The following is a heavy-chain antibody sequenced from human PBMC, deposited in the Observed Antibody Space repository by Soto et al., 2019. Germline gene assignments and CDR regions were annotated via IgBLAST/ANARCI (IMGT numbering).Heavy chain of an antibody. CDR3: ARGVYDYVWGSYRSYFDY. D-gene: IGHD3-16*02. CDR2: INSDGSST. V-gene: IGHV3-74*01. Sequence: VQLVESGGGLVQPGGSLRLSCAASGFTFSSYWMHWVRQAPGKGLVWVSRINSDGSSTSYADSVKGRFTISRDNAKNTLYLQMNSLRAEDTAVYYCARGVYDYVWGSYRSYFDYWGQGTLVTVSS. J-gene: IGHJ4*02. CDR1: GFTFSSYW.